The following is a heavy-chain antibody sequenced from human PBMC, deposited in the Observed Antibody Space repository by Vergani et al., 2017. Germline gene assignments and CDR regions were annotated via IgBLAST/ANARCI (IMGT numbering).Heavy chain of an antibody. J-gene: IGHJ6*02. CDR1: GYTFTDYY. CDR3: ARDARYSYGVSGMDV. V-gene: IGHV1-69-2*01. D-gene: IGHD5-18*01. Sequence: EVQLVQSGAEVKKPGATVKISCKVSGYTFTDYYMHWVQQAPGKGLEWMGLVDPEDGETIYAEKFQGRVTMTTATSTSTAYMELRSLRSDDTAVYYCARDARYSYGVSGMDVWGQGTTVTVSS. CDR2: VDPEDGET.